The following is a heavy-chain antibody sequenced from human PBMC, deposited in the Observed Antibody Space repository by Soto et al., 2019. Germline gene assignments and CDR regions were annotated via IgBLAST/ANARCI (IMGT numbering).Heavy chain of an antibody. J-gene: IGHJ5*02. V-gene: IGHV4-31*03. CDR3: AREYGDPFPSNWFDP. D-gene: IGHD4-17*01. CDR1: GGSISSGNYY. CDR2: IYHSGST. Sequence: QVQLQESGPGLVKPSQTLSLTCTVSGGSISSGNYYWSWLRQHPGKGLEWIGYIYHSGSTYYNPSLKSRVTISVDTSKNQFSLKLSSVTAADTAIYYCAREYGDPFPSNWFDPWGQGTLATVSS.